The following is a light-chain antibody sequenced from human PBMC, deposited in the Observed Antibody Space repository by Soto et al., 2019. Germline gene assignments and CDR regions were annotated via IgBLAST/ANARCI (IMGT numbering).Light chain of an antibody. V-gene: IGLV1-44*01. CDR3: AAWDDSLNGHV. Sequence: QSVLTQPHSASGTLGQRVTISCSGSSSNIGTSSVHWFQQLPGTAPKLLISNTNQRPSGVPERFSGSKSGTSASLAISGLQSEDEADYYCAAWDDSLNGHVFGTGTKVTVL. CDR1: SSNIGTSS. CDR2: NTN. J-gene: IGLJ1*01.